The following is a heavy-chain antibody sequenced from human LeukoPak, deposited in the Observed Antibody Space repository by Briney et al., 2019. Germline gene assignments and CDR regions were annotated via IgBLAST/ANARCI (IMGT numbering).Heavy chain of an antibody. V-gene: IGHV1-2*02. D-gene: IGHD6-13*01. J-gene: IGHJ4*02. Sequence: GASVKVSCKASGYTFTGYYMHWVRQAPGQGLEWMGWINPNSGGTNYAQKFQGRVTMTRDTSISTAYMELSRLRSDDTAVYYCARDRIAAAGEGTSDYWGQGTLVTVSS. CDR2: INPNSGGT. CDR1: GYTFTGYY. CDR3: ARDRIAAAGEGTSDY.